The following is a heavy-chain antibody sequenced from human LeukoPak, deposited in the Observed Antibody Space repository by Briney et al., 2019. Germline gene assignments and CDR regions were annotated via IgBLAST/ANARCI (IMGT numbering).Heavy chain of an antibody. J-gene: IGHJ6*02. D-gene: IGHD3-10*01. Sequence: GGSLRLSCVASGFTFSSHAMHWVRQAPGKGLEWVAVISYDGSNNSSPDSVKGRFTISKDNSKNTLYLQMNSLRAEDTAVYYCARDRGATRYNYYGMDVWGQGTTVTVSS. V-gene: IGHV3-30*04. CDR1: GFTFSSHA. CDR3: ARDRGATRYNYYGMDV. CDR2: ISYDGSNN.